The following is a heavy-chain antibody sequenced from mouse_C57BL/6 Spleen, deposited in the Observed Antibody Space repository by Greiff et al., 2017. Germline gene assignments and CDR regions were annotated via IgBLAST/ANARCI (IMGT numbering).Heavy chain of an antibody. CDR2: IDPETGGT. Sequence: VQVVESGAELVRPGASVTLSCKASGYTFTDYEMHWVKQTPVHGLEWIGAIDPETGGTAYNQKFKGKAILTADKSSSTAYMELRSLTSEDSAVYYCTRYGSSRTWYFDVWGTGTTVTVSS. CDR3: TRYGSSRTWYFDV. CDR1: GYTFTDYE. J-gene: IGHJ1*03. D-gene: IGHD1-1*01. V-gene: IGHV1-15*01.